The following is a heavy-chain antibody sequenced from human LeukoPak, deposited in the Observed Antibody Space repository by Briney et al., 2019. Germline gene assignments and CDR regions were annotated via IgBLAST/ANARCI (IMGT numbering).Heavy chain of an antibody. V-gene: IGHV1-46*01. CDR1: GYTFTSKY. J-gene: IGHJ6*03. D-gene: IGHD4-11*01. CDR2: INPNGGMT. CDR3: ARGTDSKGYMDV. Sequence: ASVKVSCKASGYTFTSKYMHWVRQAPGQGLEWMGIINPNGGMTTYAQRFQGRVTMTRDTSTSTVYMELRSLRSDDTAVYYCARGTDSKGYMDVWGKGTTVIISS.